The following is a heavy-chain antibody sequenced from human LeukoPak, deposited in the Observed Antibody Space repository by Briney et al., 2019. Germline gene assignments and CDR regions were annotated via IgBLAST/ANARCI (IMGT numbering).Heavy chain of an antibody. V-gene: IGHV3-21*01. D-gene: IGHD2-21*01. J-gene: IGHJ4*02. CDR1: AFTFNDYA. CDR3: ARGSRDCGSVTCYDFDN. Sequence: GGSLRLSCAASAFTFNDYAMGWVRQAPGKGLEWVSSITTSSTYIYYADSVKGRFPVSRDNAKTSLYLQMNSLRVADTAVYYCARGSRDCGSVTCYDFDNWGQGTLVTVSS. CDR2: ITTSSTYI.